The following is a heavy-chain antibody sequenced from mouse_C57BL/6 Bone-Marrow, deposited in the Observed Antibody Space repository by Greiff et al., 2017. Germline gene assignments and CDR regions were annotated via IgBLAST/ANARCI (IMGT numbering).Heavy chain of an antibody. J-gene: IGHJ4*01. D-gene: IGHD2-4*01. CDR2: IRSKSNNYAT. Sequence: GGGLVQPKGSLKLSCAASGFSFNTYAMNWVRQAPGKGLEWVARIRSKSNNYATYYADSVKDRFTISRDDSESMLYLQMNNLKTEDTAMYYCVSPYDYDSAMDYWGQGTSVTVSS. CDR1: GFSFNTYA. CDR3: VSPYDYDSAMDY. V-gene: IGHV10-1*01.